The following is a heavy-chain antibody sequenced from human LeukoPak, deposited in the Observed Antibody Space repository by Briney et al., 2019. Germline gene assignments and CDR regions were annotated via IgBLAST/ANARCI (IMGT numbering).Heavy chain of an antibody. D-gene: IGHD5/OR15-5a*01. Sequence: SETLSLTCTVSGGSISPYYWSFIRQPAGKGLEWIGRISTSGSSKYNPSPESRVTMSVDTSKNQFSLKVTSVTAADMAMYYCARDRVSWHYFDYWGQGTLLTVSS. CDR3: ARDRVSWHYFDY. CDR1: GGSISPYY. J-gene: IGHJ4*02. CDR2: ISTSGSS. V-gene: IGHV4-4*07.